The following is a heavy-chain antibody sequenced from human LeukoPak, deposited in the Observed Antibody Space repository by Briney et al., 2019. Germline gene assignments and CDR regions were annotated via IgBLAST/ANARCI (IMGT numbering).Heavy chain of an antibody. CDR3: ASTPRYDFWSGYYY. Sequence: PGGSLRLSCAASGFTFSSCAMSWVRQAPGKGLEWVSAISGSGGSTYYADSVKGRFTISRDNSKNTLYLQMNSLRAEDTAVNYCASTPRYDFWSGYYYWGQGTLVTVSS. V-gene: IGHV3-23*01. J-gene: IGHJ4*02. CDR2: ISGSGGST. D-gene: IGHD3-3*01. CDR1: GFTFSSCA.